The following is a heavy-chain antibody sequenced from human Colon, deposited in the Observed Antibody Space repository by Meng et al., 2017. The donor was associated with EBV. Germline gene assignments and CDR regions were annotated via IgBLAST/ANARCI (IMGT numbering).Heavy chain of an antibody. Sequence: VHTQTWGSGCLMSSGPLPLPCGVSGGSVGGYYWRWTRQAPGKGLEWIGEINHSGSTKFNPSLESRVSISVDTSENQVSLKLSSVTAADTAVYYCARRTTVNLRSFDSWGQGTLVTVSS. V-gene: IGHV4-34*01. CDR1: GGSVGGYY. CDR3: ARRTTVNLRSFDS. J-gene: IGHJ4*02. D-gene: IGHD4-17*01. CDR2: INHSGST.